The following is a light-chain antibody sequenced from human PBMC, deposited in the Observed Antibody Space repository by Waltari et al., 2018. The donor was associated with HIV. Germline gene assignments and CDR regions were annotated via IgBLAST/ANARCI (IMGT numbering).Light chain of an antibody. Sequence: QSALTPPASVSGSPGQSITISCTGTSSDVGNYNVVSWYQQHPGKTPKLMIYEVSKRPSGVSNRFSGSKSGNTASLTISGLQAEDEADYYCCSYAGSSTHVFGTGTKVTVL. CDR2: EVS. V-gene: IGLV2-23*02. J-gene: IGLJ1*01. CDR1: SSDVGNYNV. CDR3: CSYAGSSTHV.